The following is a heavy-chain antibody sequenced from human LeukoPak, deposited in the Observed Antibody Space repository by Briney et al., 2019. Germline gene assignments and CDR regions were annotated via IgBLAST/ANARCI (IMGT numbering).Heavy chain of an antibody. D-gene: IGHD1-26*01. CDR2: ISGSNGNT. CDR1: SYTFTRYG. CDR3: ARSGRGTYYYFDL. V-gene: IGHV1-18*01. J-gene: IGHJ4*02. Sequence: ASVKVSCKASSYTFTRYGISWVRQAPGQGLEWMGWISGSNGNTNYAQKFQGRVSMTADTSTSTAYMELRSLRSDDTAVYYCARSGRGTYYYFDLWGQGNLVTVSS.